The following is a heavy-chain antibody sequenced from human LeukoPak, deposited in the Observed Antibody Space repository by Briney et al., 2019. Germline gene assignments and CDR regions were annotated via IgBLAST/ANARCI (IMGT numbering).Heavy chain of an antibody. D-gene: IGHD3-10*01. V-gene: IGHV1-8*01. J-gene: IGHJ4*02. CDR1: GYTFTSYD. CDR3: ARGLRPGYGSGSYYIFDY. CDR2: MNPNSGNT. Sequence: ASVKVSCKASGYTFTSYDINWVRQATGQGLEWMGWMNPNSGNTGYAQKFQGRVTMTRNTSISTAYMELSSLRSEDTAVYYCARGLRPGYGSGSYYIFDYWGQGTLVTVSS.